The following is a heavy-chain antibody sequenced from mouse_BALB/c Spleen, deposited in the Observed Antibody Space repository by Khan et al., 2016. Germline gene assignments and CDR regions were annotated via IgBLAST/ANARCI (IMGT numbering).Heavy chain of an antibody. CDR1: GYTFTNYG. J-gene: IGHJ3*01. CDR2: LNTYIGEP. D-gene: IGHD2-13*01. CDR3: ASGGDYGGFTY. Sequence: QIQLVQSGPELKKPGETVKISCKASGYTFTNYGMNWVKQAPGKGLKWMGWLNTYIGEPTYADDFKGRFAFSLETSASTAYLQINNLKKDDTATYFCASGGDYGGFTYWGQGTLVTVSA. V-gene: IGHV9-3-1*01.